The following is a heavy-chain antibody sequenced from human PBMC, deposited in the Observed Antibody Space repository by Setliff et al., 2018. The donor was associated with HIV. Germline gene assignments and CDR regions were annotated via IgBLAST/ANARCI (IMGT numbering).Heavy chain of an antibody. CDR2: IYNNGNA. D-gene: IGHD2-21*01. V-gene: IGHV4-59*01. CDR3: AGSSHIGIRKLWFVS. CDR1: GDSFNSYY. Sequence: PSETLSLTCTVSGDSFNSYYWFLIRQPPGEGLEYIGYIYNNGNAYYNPSFTSRVTLSVDRSKSQFSLRVNSVTAADTAVYFCAGSSHIGIRKLWFVSWGQGRRVIVS. J-gene: IGHJ5*01.